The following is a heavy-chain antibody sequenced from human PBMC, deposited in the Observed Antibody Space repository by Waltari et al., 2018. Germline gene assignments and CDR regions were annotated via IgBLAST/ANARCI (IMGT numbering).Heavy chain of an antibody. J-gene: IGHJ6*02. Sequence: QVQLQESGPGLVKPSETLSLTCTVSGGSISIYYGSWIRQPPGKGLEWIGYIYYSGSTNYNPSLKSRVTISVDTSKNQFSLKLSSVTAADTAVYYCARMVVTAEGYYYYGMDVWGQGTTVTVSS. D-gene: IGHD2-21*02. CDR2: IYYSGST. CDR3: ARMVVTAEGYYYYGMDV. V-gene: IGHV4-59*01. CDR1: GGSISIYY.